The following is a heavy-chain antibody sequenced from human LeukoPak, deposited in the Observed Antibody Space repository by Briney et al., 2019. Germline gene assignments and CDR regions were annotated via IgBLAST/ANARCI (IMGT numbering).Heavy chain of an antibody. J-gene: IGHJ6*02. CDR2: ISGSGGST. Sequence: GGSLRLSCAASGFTFSSYAMSWVRQAPGKGLEWVSAISGSGGSTYYADSVKGRFTISRDNSKNTLYLQMNSLRAEDTAVYYCAKDPLYGDPQYYYYGMDVWDQGTTVTVSS. D-gene: IGHD4-17*01. CDR1: GFTFSSYA. CDR3: AKDPLYGDPQYYYYGMDV. V-gene: IGHV3-23*01.